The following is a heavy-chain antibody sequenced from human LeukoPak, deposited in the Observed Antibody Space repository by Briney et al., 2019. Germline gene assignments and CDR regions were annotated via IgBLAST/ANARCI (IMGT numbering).Heavy chain of an antibody. D-gene: IGHD3-22*01. CDR1: GYTFTAYY. J-gene: IGHJ3*02. V-gene: IGHV1-2*02. CDR3: ARDAGYYYDSGDYYGGYRNALDM. CDR2: INPNTGGT. Sequence: ASVKVSCKASGYTFTAYYIHWVRQAPGQGLEWMGWINPNTGGTNYTQKFLGRVTMTRDTSISTAYMELSRLRSDDTAVYYCARDAGYYYDSGDYYGGYRNALDMWGQGTMVTVSS.